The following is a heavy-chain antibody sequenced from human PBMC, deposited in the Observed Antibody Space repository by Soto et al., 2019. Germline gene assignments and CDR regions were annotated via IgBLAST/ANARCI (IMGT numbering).Heavy chain of an antibody. CDR1: GGSISSSSYY. Sequence: PSETLSLTCTVSGGSISSSSYYWGWIRQPPGKGLEWIGSIYYSGSTYYNPSLKSRVTISVDTSKNQFSLKLSSVTAADTAVYYCARLFSTGYYGSGSYYLSYYYYYMDVWGKGTTVTVSS. CDR2: IYYSGST. CDR3: ARLFSTGYYGSGSYYLSYYYYYMDV. J-gene: IGHJ6*03. V-gene: IGHV4-39*01. D-gene: IGHD3-10*01.